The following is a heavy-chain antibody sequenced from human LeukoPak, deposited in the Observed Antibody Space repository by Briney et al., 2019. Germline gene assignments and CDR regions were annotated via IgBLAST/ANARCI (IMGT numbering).Heavy chain of an antibody. J-gene: IGHJ4*02. V-gene: IGHV3-53*01. Sequence: GGSLRLSCAASGFTVSRSYMIWARQAPGKGLEWVSVIYSGGTTYYADSVKGRFTISRDNSKNTLYLQMNSLRAEDTAVYYCAKLGRITAMVSAKFDYWGQGTLVTVSS. D-gene: IGHD5-18*01. CDR1: GFTVSRSY. CDR3: AKLGRITAMVSAKFDY. CDR2: IYSGGTT.